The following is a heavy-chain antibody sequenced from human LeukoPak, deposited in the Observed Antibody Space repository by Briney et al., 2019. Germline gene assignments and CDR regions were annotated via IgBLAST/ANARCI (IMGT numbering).Heavy chain of an antibody. V-gene: IGHV4-59*11. CDR1: GVSISSHY. CDR3: ARGHYYDSSGDY. J-gene: IGHJ4*02. CDR2: LYNTGGT. D-gene: IGHD3-22*01. Sequence: PSETLSLTCTVSGVSISSHYWSWIRQPPGKGLDWIGYLYNTGGTNYNPSLKSRVTISVDTSKNQFSLNLSSVTAADTAVYYCARGHYYDSSGDYWGQGTQVTVS.